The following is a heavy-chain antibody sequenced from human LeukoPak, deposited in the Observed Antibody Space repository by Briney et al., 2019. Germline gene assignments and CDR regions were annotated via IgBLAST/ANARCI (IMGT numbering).Heavy chain of an antibody. CDR2: IYYSGST. V-gene: IGHV4-31*03. CDR1: GGSISSGGYY. J-gene: IGHJ6*02. Sequence: SETLSLTCTVSGGSISSGGYYWSWIRQHPGKGLEWIGYIYYSGSTYYNPSLKGRVTISVDTSKNQFSLKLSSVTAADTAVYYCARGAIAAQYYYGMDVWGQGTTVTISS. D-gene: IGHD6-6*01. CDR3: ARGAIAAQYYYGMDV.